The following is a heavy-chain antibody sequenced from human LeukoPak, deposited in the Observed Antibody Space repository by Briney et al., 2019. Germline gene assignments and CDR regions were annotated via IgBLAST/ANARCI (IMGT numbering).Heavy chain of an antibody. CDR2: IYYSGST. CDR1: GGSISSSSYY. Sequence: SETLSLTCTVSGGSISSSSYYWGWIRQPPGKGLEWIGSIYYSGSTYYNPSLKSRVTISVDTSKNQFSLKLSSVTAADTAVYYCARLIAAQPYYYYGMDVWGQGTTVTVSS. V-gene: IGHV4-39*07. J-gene: IGHJ6*02. CDR3: ARLIAAQPYYYYGMDV. D-gene: IGHD6-6*01.